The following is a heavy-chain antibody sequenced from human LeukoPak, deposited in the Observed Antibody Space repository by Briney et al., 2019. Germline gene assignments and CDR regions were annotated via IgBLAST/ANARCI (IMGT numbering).Heavy chain of an antibody. D-gene: IGHD6-19*01. Sequence: GGSLGLSCAASGFTFSSYAMHWVRQAPGKGLEWVAVISYDGSNKYYADSVKGRFTISRDNSKNTLYLQMNSLRAEDTAVYYCARDRRRSGRLYYFDYWGQGTLVTVSS. V-gene: IGHV3-30*01. CDR2: ISYDGSNK. CDR3: ARDRRRSGRLYYFDY. J-gene: IGHJ4*02. CDR1: GFTFSSYA.